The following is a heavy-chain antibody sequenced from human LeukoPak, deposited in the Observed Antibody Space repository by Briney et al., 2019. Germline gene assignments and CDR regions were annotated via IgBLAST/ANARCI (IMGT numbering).Heavy chain of an antibody. D-gene: IGHD2-21*01. Sequence: PGGSLRLSCAASGFTVSSNYMSWVRQAPGKGLEWVSVIYSVGSTYYADSVTGRFTISRDNSKNTLYLQMNSLRPEDTAVYYCAREGPDCGGDCFYDYWGQGTLVTVSS. CDR2: IYSVGST. J-gene: IGHJ4*02. V-gene: IGHV3-53*01. CDR3: AREGPDCGGDCFYDY. CDR1: GFTVSSNY.